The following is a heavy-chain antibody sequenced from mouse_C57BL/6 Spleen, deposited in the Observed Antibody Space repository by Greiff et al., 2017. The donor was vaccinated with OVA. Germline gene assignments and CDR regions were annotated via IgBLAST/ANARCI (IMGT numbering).Heavy chain of an antibody. V-gene: IGHV1-69*01. J-gene: IGHJ2*01. CDR1: GYTFTSYW. Sequence: QVQLQQPGAELVMPGASVKLSCKASGYTFTSYWMHWVKQRPGQGLEWIGEIDPSDSYTNYNQKFKGKSTLTVDKSSSTAYMQLSSLTSEDSAVYYCAKTAQATSDYWGQGTTLTVSS. CDR3: AKTAQATSDY. D-gene: IGHD3-2*02. CDR2: IDPSDSYT.